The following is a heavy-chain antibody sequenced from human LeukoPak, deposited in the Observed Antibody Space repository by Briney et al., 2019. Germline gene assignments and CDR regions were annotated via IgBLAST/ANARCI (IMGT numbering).Heavy chain of an antibody. J-gene: IGHJ4*02. D-gene: IGHD5-24*01. V-gene: IGHV3-30*02. CDR2: IQYDGSQK. CDR1: GVSFSGYA. CDR3: ASGYNYGFDY. Sequence: PGGSLRLSCAASGVSFSGYAMDWVRQAPGKGLEWVAFIQYDGSQKSYVDSVKGPFTISRDNSKNTLYLQMNSLRADDTALYYCASGYNYGFDYWGQGTLVTVSS.